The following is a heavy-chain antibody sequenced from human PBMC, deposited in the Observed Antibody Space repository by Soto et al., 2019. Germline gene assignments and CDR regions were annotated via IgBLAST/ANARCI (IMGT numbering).Heavy chain of an antibody. Sequence: SVKVSCKASGGTFSSYAISWVRQAPGQGLEWMGGIIPIFGTANYAQKFQGRVTITADESTSTAYMELSSLRSEDTAVYYCARITKRIGGATGPPYYYYGMDVWGQGTTVTVSS. V-gene: IGHV1-69*13. CDR3: ARITKRIGGATGPPYYYYGMDV. CDR2: IIPIFGTA. J-gene: IGHJ6*02. D-gene: IGHD1-26*01. CDR1: GGTFSSYA.